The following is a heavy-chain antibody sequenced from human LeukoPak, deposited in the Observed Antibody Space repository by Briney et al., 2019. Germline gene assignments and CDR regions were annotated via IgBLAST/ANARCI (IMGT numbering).Heavy chain of an antibody. D-gene: IGHD1-20*01. J-gene: IGHJ4*02. CDR1: GGSISRSSYY. Sequence: SETLSLTCTVSGGSISRSSYYWGWIRQPPGKRLEWIGSIYYSGSTYYDPSLWSRVSMSVDRSKNQFSLKLSSATAADTAVYYCARAMGGITGTPYYFDYWGQGSLVTVSS. V-gene: IGHV4-39*01. CDR2: IYYSGST. CDR3: ARAMGGITGTPYYFDY.